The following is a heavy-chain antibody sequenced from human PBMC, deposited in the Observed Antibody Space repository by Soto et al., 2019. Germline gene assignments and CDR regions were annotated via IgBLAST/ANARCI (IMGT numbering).Heavy chain of an antibody. CDR2: IGTAGDT. CDR1: GFTFSSYD. CDR3: AKDRMVTSYFYGMDV. D-gene: IGHD5-18*01. V-gene: IGHV3-13*01. Sequence: GGSLRLSCAASGFTFSSYDMHWVRQATGKGLEWVSAIGTAGDTYYPGSVKGRFTISRENAKNSLYLQMNSLRPDDTAVYYCAKDRMVTSYFYGMDVWGQGTTVTVSS. J-gene: IGHJ6*02.